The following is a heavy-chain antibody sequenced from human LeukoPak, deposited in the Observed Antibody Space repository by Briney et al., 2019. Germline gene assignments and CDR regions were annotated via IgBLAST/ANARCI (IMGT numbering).Heavy chain of an antibody. D-gene: IGHD6-19*01. CDR3: ARETEWLIDY. CDR2: IYYSGST. Sequence: PSETLSLTCTVSGGSISSYYWSWIRQPPGKGLEWIGYIYYSGSTNYNPSLKSRVTISVDTSKNQFSLKLSSVTAADTAVYYCARETEWLIDYGGQGTLVTVSS. J-gene: IGHJ4*02. V-gene: IGHV4-59*01. CDR1: GGSISSYY.